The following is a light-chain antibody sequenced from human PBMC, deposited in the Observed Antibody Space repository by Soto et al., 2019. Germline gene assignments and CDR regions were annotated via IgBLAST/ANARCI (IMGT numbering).Light chain of an antibody. CDR1: QSVSSK. J-gene: IGKJ2*01. CDR3: QQYNNWPPYT. Sequence: EIVMTQSPATLSVSPGERATLSCRASQSVSSKLVWYQQKPGQAPRLLIYGASTRATGIPARFSGSGSGTEFTLTISSLQSEDFAVYYCQQYNNWPPYTFGQGTKLGIK. V-gene: IGKV3-15*01. CDR2: GAS.